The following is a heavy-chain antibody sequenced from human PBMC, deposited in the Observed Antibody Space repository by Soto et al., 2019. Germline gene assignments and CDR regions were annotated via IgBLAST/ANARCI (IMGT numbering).Heavy chain of an antibody. V-gene: IGHV1-69*01. Sequence: QVQLVQSGAEVKKPGSSVKVSCKASGGTFSSYAISWVRQAPGQGLEWMGGIIPIFGTANYAQKFQGRVTITADESTSTAYMELSSLRSEDTAVYYCAGDSRPDSSGYYYWFDPWGQGTLVTVSS. J-gene: IGHJ5*02. D-gene: IGHD3-22*01. CDR1: GGTFSSYA. CDR3: AGDSRPDSSGYYYWFDP. CDR2: IIPIFGTA.